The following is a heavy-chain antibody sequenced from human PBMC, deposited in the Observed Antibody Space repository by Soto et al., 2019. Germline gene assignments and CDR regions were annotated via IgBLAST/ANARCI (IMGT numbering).Heavy chain of an antibody. CDR1: GFTVSINY. D-gene: IGHD1-26*01. CDR2: IYSGGST. V-gene: IGHV3-66*01. Sequence: PGGSLRLSCAASGFTVSINYISWVRQAPGKGLEWVSVIYSGGSTYYADSVKGRFSISRDNSKNTVYLQMNSLRAEDTAVYYCARYSGKPLYYFDYWGQGT. J-gene: IGHJ4*02. CDR3: ARYSGKPLYYFDY.